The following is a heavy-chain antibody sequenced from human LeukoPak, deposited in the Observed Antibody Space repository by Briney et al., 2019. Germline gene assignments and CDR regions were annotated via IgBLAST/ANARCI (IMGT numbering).Heavy chain of an antibody. CDR2: ISYDGSNK. D-gene: IGHD2-8*01. Sequence: GGSLRLSCAASGFTFSSYGMHWGRQAPGKGLEWVAVISYDGSNKYYADSVKGRFTISRDNSKNTLYLQMNSLRAEDTAVYYCANGYCTNGVCYPYYYYYMDVWGKGTTVTVSS. V-gene: IGHV3-30*18. J-gene: IGHJ6*03. CDR3: ANGYCTNGVCYPYYYYYMDV. CDR1: GFTFSSYG.